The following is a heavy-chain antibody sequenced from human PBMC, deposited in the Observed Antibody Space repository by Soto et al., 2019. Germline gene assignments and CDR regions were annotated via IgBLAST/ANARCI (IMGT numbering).Heavy chain of an antibody. D-gene: IGHD2-15*01. CDR2: IYYSGST. CDR3: ARRYGGTFDY. CDR1: GGSISSYY. J-gene: IGHJ4*02. Sequence: QVQLQESGPGLVKPSETLSLTCTVSGGSISSYYWSWIRQPPRKGLEWIGYIYYSGSTNYNPSLKSRVTISVDTSKNQFSLKLSSVTAADTAVYYCARRYGGTFDYWGQGTLVTVSS. V-gene: IGHV4-59*08.